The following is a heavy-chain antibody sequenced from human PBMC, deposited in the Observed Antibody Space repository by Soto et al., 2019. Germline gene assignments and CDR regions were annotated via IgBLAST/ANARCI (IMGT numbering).Heavy chain of an antibody. CDR2: TIPIFGTA. CDR3: ARPYGDYVLYYYGMDV. J-gene: IGHJ6*02. CDR1: GGTFSSYA. V-gene: IGHV1-69*01. Sequence: QVQLVQSGAEVKKPGSSVKVSCKASGGTFSSYAISWVRQAPGQGLEWMGGTIPIFGTANYAQKFQGRVTITADESTSTAYMELSSLRSADTAVYYCARPYGDYVLYYYGMDVCGQGTTVTVSS. D-gene: IGHD4-17*01.